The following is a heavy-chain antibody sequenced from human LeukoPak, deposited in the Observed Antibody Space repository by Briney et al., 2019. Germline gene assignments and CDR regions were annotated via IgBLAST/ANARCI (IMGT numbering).Heavy chain of an antibody. D-gene: IGHD6-19*01. Sequence: ASVKVSCKASGYTFTGYYMHWVRQAPGQGLEWMGWINPNSGGTNYAQKFQGRVTMTRDTSISTVYMELSRLRSDDTAVYYCARGLSSGWEGIDYWGQGTLVTVSS. J-gene: IGHJ4*02. CDR2: INPNSGGT. CDR3: ARGLSSGWEGIDY. V-gene: IGHV1-2*02. CDR1: GYTFTGYY.